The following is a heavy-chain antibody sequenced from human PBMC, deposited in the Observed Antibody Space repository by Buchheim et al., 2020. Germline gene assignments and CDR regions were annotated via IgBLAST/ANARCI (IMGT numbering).Heavy chain of an antibody. CDR1: GFTFSDYY. V-gene: IGHV3-72*01. Sequence: EVQLVESGGGLVQPGGSLRLSCAASGFTFSDYYMDWVRQAPGKGLEWVGRSRNKDKNFATEYAASVKGRFTISRDESENSLYLQLNFLKTDDTAVYFCTRDVMGGLEYWGQGT. CDR3: TRDVMGGLEY. J-gene: IGHJ4*02. CDR2: SRNKDKNFAT. D-gene: IGHD3-16*01.